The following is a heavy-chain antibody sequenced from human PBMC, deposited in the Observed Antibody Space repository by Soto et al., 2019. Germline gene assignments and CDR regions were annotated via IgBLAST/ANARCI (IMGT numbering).Heavy chain of an antibody. D-gene: IGHD7-27*01. CDR3: AKAWGIDY. V-gene: IGHV3-23*01. Sequence: GRSLRLSCAASGFTFSSYTMSWVRQAPGKGLEWVSTISGSGSSTYSADSVKGRFTISRDNSKNTLYLQMNSLRVEDTAIYYCAKAWGIDYWGQGNLVTVSS. J-gene: IGHJ4*02. CDR2: ISGSGSST. CDR1: GFTFSSYT.